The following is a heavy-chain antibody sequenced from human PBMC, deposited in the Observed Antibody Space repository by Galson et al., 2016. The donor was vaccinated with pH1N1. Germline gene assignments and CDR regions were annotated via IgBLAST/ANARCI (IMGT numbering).Heavy chain of an antibody. V-gene: IGHV3-7*03. CDR1: GFTFSNYW. D-gene: IGHD6-13*01. CDR3: ARAIFAAAAV. CDR2: MNQTGSVQ. J-gene: IGHJ4*02. Sequence: SLRLSCAASGFTFSNYWMSWVRQAPGKGLEWVANMNQTGSVQYYVASVKGRFTISRDNAKNSLYLQMNSLTAEDTAVYYCARAIFAAAAVWGQGTLVTVSS.